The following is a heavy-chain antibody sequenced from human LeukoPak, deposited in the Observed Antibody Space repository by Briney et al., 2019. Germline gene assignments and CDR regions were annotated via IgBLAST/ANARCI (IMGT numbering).Heavy chain of an antibody. CDR3: AREEQQLVGWFDP. CDR2: ISSSSSYI. D-gene: IGHD6-13*01. CDR1: GFTFSNFI. Sequence: PGGSLRLSCAASGFTFSNFIMSWVRQAPGKGLEWVSSISSSSSYIYYADSVKGRFTISRDNAKNSLYLQMNSLRAEDTAVYYCAREEQQLVGWFDPWGQGTLVTVSS. V-gene: IGHV3-21*01. J-gene: IGHJ5*02.